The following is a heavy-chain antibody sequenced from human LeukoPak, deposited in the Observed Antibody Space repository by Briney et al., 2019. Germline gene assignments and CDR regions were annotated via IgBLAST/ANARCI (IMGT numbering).Heavy chain of an antibody. Sequence: SETLSLTCTVSGGSISSSSYYWGWIRQPPGKGLEWIGSIYYSGSTYYNPSLKSRVTISVDASKNQFSLKLSSVTAADTAVYYCARLIYGSGSYQLSRIVGAAPDYWGQGTLVTVSS. V-gene: IGHV4-39*01. CDR3: ARLIYGSGSYQLSRIVGAAPDY. D-gene: IGHD3-10*01. CDR1: GGSISSSSYY. CDR2: IYYSGST. J-gene: IGHJ4*02.